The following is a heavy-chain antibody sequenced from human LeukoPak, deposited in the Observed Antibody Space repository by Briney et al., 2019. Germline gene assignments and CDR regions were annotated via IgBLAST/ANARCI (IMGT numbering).Heavy chain of an antibody. D-gene: IGHD3-22*01. V-gene: IGHV4-38-2*02. CDR3: ARDPAIVVVIRRHDWFDL. Sequence: SETLSLTCTVSGYSISSGYYWGWIRQPPGKGLEWIGSIYHSGSTYYNPSLKSRVTISVDTSKNQFSLKLSSVTAADTAVYYCARDPAIVVVIRRHDWFDLWGQGTLVTVSS. CDR2: IYHSGST. CDR1: GYSISSGYY. J-gene: IGHJ5*02.